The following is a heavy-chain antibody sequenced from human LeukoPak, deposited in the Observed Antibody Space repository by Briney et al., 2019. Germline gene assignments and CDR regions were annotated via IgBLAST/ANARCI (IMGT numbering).Heavy chain of an antibody. J-gene: IGHJ4*02. CDR1: GFTFSSYA. CDR3: AKDRVVYALILGNDY. V-gene: IGHV3-23*01. D-gene: IGHD2-8*02. Sequence: PGGSPRLSCAASGFTFSSYAMSWVRQAPGKGLEWVSAISGSGGSTYYADSVKGRFTISRDNSKNTLYLQMNSLRAEDTAVYYCAKDRVVYALILGNDYWGQGTLVTVSS. CDR2: ISGSGGST.